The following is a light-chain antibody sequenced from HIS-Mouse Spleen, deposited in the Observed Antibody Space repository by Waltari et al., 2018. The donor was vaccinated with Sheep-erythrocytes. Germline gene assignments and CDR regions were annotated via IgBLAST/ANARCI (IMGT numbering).Light chain of an antibody. CDR1: SPNIGNNP. CDR2: YVH. CDR3: AAWDDSLNGVV. Sequence: QSVLTPPPSVSEATSQRVTTPCSGSSPNIGNNPVNSHQQLPGKAPKLLFYYVHPLQSGVSDRFSGFKSGNSATLATSELQSEDEADYYCAAWDDSLNGVVFSGGTKLTVL. J-gene: IGLJ2*01. V-gene: IGLV1-36*01.